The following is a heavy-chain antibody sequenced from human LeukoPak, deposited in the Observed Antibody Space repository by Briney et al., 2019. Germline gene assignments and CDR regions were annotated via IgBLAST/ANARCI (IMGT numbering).Heavy chain of an antibody. CDR3: ARFLGGFDP. Sequence: PSETLSLTCTVSGGSISSGGYYWSWIRQPPGKGLEWIGYIYHSGSTYYNPSLKSRVTISVDRSKNQFSLKLSSVTAADTAVYYCARFLGGFDPWGQGTLVTVSS. D-gene: IGHD2/OR15-2a*01. CDR1: GGSISSGGYY. CDR2: IYHSGST. V-gene: IGHV4-30-2*01. J-gene: IGHJ5*02.